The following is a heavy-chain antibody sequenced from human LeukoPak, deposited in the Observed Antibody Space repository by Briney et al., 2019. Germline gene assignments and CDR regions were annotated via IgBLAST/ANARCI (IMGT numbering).Heavy chain of an antibody. CDR2: IKQDGSEI. D-gene: IGHD2-15*01. CDR1: GFTLSSYW. CDR3: VRGNPFGGY. V-gene: IGHV3-7*03. J-gene: IGHJ4*02. Sequence: GGSLRLSCAASGFTLSSYWVIWVRQAPGKGLEWVANIKQDGSEISYVDSVKGRFTISRDNAKNSLYLQMNSLRAEDTAVYYCVRGNPFGGYWGQGTLVTVSS.